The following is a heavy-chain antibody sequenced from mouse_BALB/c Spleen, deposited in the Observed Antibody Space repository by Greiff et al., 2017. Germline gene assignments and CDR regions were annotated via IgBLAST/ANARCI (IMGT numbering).Heavy chain of an antibody. D-gene: IGHD3-1*01. CDR2: ISSGSSTI. V-gene: IGHV5-17*02. Sequence: EVKLVESGGGLVQPGGSRKLSCAASGFTFSSFGMHWVRQAPEKGLEWVAYISSGSSTIYYADTVKGRFTISRDNPKNTLFLQMTSLRSEDTAMYYCARSGGPAWFAYWGQGTLVTVSA. CDR1: GFTFSSFG. CDR3: ARSGGPAWFAY. J-gene: IGHJ3*01.